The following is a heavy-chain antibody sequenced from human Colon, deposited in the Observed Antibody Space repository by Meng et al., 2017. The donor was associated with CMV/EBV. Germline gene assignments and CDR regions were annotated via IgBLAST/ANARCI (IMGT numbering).Heavy chain of an antibody. CDR1: GYDFRTYW. CDR2: IYPDDSDT. Sequence: GGSLRLSCKASGYDFRTYWIGWVRHMPGKGLEWVGIIYPDDSDTRYGPSFQGQVTISADRSADTAYLQWHSLKASDTAIYFCARGSNFWSGYIDYWGQGTLVTVSS. CDR3: ARGSNFWSGYIDY. D-gene: IGHD3-3*01. V-gene: IGHV5-51*01. J-gene: IGHJ4*02.